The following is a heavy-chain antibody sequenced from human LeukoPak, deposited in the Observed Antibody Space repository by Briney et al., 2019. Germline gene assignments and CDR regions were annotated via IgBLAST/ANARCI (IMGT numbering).Heavy chain of an antibody. CDR3: ARRVLRTDWYFDL. D-gene: IGHD3/OR15-3a*01. CDR2: IYYSGST. J-gene: IGHJ2*01. CDR1: GGSISSSSYY. V-gene: IGHV4-39*01. Sequence: SETLSLTCTVSGGSISSSSYYWGWIRKPPGKGLEWIGSIYYSGSTYYNPSLKSRVTISVDTSKNQFSLKLSSVTAADTAVYYCARRVLRTDWYFDLWGRGTLVTVSS.